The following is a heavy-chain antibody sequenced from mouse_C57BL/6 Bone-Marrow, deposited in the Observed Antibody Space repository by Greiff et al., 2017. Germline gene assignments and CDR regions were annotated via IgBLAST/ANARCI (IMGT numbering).Heavy chain of an antibody. J-gene: IGHJ2*01. CDR1: GYTFTSYG. V-gene: IGHV1-81*01. Sequence: QVQLQQSGAELARPGASVKLSCKASGYTFTSYGISWVKQRTGQGLEWIGEIYPRSGNTYYNEKFKGKATLTADKSSSTAYMELRSLTSEDSAVYFCARGWGGGYWGRGTTLTVSS. D-gene: IGHD1-1*02. CDR3: ARGWGGGY. CDR2: IYPRSGNT.